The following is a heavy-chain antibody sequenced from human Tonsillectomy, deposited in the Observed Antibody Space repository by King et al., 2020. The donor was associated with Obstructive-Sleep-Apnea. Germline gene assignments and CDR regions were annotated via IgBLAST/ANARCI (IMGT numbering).Heavy chain of an antibody. CDR3: ARSYGSGRELLY. CDR1: GFTFSSYW. J-gene: IGHJ4*02. Sequence: VQLVESGGGLVQPGGSLRLSCAASGFTFSSYWLSWVRQAPGKGLEWVANIKQDGREKYYVDSVKGRFTISRDNAKNSLYLQMNSLRAEDTAVYYCARSYGSGRELLYWGQGTLVTVSS. D-gene: IGHD3-10*01. V-gene: IGHV3-7*01. CDR2: IKQDGREK.